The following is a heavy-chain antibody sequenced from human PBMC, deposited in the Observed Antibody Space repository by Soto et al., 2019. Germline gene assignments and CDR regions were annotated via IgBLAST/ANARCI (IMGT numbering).Heavy chain of an antibody. J-gene: IGHJ3*02. CDR2: INHSGST. CDR1: GGSFSGYY. D-gene: IGHD2-2*01. V-gene: IGHV4-34*01. Sequence: PSETLSLTCAVYGGSFSGYYWSWIRQPPGKGLEWIGEINHSGSTNYNPSLKSRVTISVDTSKNHFSLKLSSVTAADTAVYYCASLQDIVVVPAALDAFDIWGQGTMVTVSS. CDR3: ASLQDIVVVPAALDAFDI.